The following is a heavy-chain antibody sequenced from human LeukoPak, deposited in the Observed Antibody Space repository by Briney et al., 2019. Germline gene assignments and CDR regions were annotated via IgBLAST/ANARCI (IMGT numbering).Heavy chain of an antibody. D-gene: IGHD3-3*01. CDR1: GYTFTGYY. Sequence: ASVKVSCKASGYTFTGYYMHWVRQAPGQGLEWMGRINPNSGGTNYAQEFQGRVTMTRDTSISTAYMELSRLRSDDTAVYYCARALDQYYDFWSGYTPSDWGQGTLVTVSS. J-gene: IGHJ4*02. CDR3: ARALDQYYDFWSGYTPSD. CDR2: INPNSGGT. V-gene: IGHV1-2*06.